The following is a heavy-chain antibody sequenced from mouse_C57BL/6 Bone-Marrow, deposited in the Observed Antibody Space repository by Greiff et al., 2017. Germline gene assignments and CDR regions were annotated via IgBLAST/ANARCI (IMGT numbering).Heavy chain of an antibody. CDR1: GYAFTNYL. V-gene: IGHV1-54*01. CDR2: INPGSGGT. Sequence: VQLVESGAELVRPGTSVKVSCKASGYAFTNYLIEWVKQRPGQGLEWIGVINPGSGGTTYNEKFKGKATLTADKSSSTAYMQLSSLTSEDSAVYFCARRGYGSPYYYAMDYWGQGTSVTVSS. J-gene: IGHJ4*01. CDR3: ARRGYGSPYYYAMDY. D-gene: IGHD1-1*01.